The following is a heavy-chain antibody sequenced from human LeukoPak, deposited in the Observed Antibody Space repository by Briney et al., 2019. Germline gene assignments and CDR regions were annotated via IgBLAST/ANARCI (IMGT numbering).Heavy chain of an antibody. CDR3: IRSMSGRYGFCDY. Sequence: GGSLRLSCAASEFTLSNYWMHWVRQAPGKGLVWVSRISIDGSKTNYADSVRGRFTISRDNAKNTVHLQMNSLRAEDTALYYCIRSMSGRYGFCDYWGQGSLVTVSS. CDR2: ISIDGSKT. D-gene: IGHD6-19*01. J-gene: IGHJ4*02. CDR1: EFTLSNYW. V-gene: IGHV3-74*01.